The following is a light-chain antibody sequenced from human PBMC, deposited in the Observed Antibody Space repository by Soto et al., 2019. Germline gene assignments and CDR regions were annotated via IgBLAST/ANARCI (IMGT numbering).Light chain of an antibody. CDR3: AAWDDSLNGYV. J-gene: IGLJ1*01. Sequence: QSALTQPPSASGTPGQRVTISCSTSSSNIGGNTVNWYQQVPGTAPKLLIYSYDQRPSGVPDRFSGSNSGTASSLAISGPQSEDEVDYPCAAWDDSLNGYVFGTGTKVTAL. V-gene: IGLV1-44*01. CDR1: SSNIGGNT. CDR2: SYD.